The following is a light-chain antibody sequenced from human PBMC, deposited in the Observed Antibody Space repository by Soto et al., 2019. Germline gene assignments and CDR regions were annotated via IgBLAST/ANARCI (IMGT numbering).Light chain of an antibody. CDR1: SSNIGAGYG. J-gene: IGLJ2*01. CDR3: LSYDSSLSGVV. CDR2: RNT. V-gene: IGLV1-40*01. Sequence: QSVLTQPPSVSGAPGQRVTISCTGSSSNIGAGYGVHWYQQIPGTAPKLLIYRNTDRPSGVPDRFSGSKSGTSASLAITGLQAEDEADYYCLSYDSSLSGVVFGGGTKLTV.